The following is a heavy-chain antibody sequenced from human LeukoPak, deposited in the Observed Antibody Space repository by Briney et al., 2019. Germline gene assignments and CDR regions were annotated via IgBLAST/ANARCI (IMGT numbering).Heavy chain of an antibody. CDR3: AKVKVRWDDFGGFDY. CDR2: ISYDGSNK. V-gene: IGHV3-30*18. D-gene: IGHD3-10*01. Sequence: PGRSLRLSCAASGFTFNSFGMHWVRQAPGKGLEWVAVISYDGSNKYFADSVKGRFTISRDNSKNTLYLQMNSLIIEDTAVYYCAKVKVRWDDFGGFDYWGQGTLVTVSS. J-gene: IGHJ4*02. CDR1: GFTFNSFG.